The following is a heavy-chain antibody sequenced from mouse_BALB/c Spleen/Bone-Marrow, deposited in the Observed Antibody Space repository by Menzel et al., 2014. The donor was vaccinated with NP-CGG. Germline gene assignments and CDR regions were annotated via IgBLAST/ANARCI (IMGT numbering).Heavy chain of an antibody. CDR2: ISNGGGST. V-gene: IGHV5-12-2*01. CDR3: ARQIYFPYFDY. D-gene: IGHD2-1*01. Sequence: EVQLVESGGGLVQPGGSLKPSCAASGFTFSSYTMSWVRQTPEKRLEWVAYISNGGGSTYYPDTVKGRFTISRDNAKNTLYLQMSSLKSEDTAMYYCARQIYFPYFDYWGQGTTLTVSS. J-gene: IGHJ2*01. CDR1: GFTFSSYT.